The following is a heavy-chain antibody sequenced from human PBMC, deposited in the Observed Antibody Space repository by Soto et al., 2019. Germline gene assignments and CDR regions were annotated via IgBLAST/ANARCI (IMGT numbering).Heavy chain of an antibody. Sequence: SPMLSIAASGYTFGSYSMRCVRQAPGKVLERVANIKQDGSEKYYGDSLKGRFTISRDNDKNSLYLQMNSLRAEDTAVYYCARDQLYGYDFWSGYYPWGYYYYGMDVWGQGITVTVYS. V-gene: IGHV3-7*01. D-gene: IGHD3-3*01. CDR1: GYTFGSYS. J-gene: IGHJ6*01. CDR2: IKQDGSEK. CDR3: ARDQLYGYDFWSGYYPWGYYYYGMDV.